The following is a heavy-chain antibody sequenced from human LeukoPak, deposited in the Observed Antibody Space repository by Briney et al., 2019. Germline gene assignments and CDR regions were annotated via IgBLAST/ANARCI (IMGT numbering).Heavy chain of an antibody. CDR3: ASGPDIAVAS. Sequence: SETLSLTCTVSGGSISSYYWSWIRQPPGKGLEWIGYIYYSGSTNYNPSLKNRVTISVDKSKSQFSLKLSSVTAADTAVYYCASGPDIAVASWGQGTLVTVSS. J-gene: IGHJ5*02. CDR1: GGSISSYY. D-gene: IGHD6-19*01. V-gene: IGHV4-59*12. CDR2: IYYSGST.